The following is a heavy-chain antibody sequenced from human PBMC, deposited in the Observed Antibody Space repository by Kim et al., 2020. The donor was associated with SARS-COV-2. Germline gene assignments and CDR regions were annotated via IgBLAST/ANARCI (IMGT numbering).Heavy chain of an antibody. Sequence: SGGATHYADFVRGRFTISRDNSKNTLYFQMNNLRAEDTAVYYCAGGHYTRWGQGTLVTVSS. V-gene: IGHV3-53*01. D-gene: IGHD3-10*01. CDR3: AGGHYTR. CDR2: SGGAT. J-gene: IGHJ4*02.